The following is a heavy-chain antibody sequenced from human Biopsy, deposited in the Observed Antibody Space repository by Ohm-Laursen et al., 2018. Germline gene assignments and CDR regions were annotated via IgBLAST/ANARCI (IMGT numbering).Heavy chain of an antibody. CDR1: GYSLTELS. V-gene: IGHV1-24*01. J-gene: IGHJ4*02. Sequence: ASVKVSCKISGYSLTELSMHWVRQAPGQGLEWMGGFAPENGRIVYSQKFQGRVTMTEDTSTSTAYMEVWRLRSDDTAVYYCAADINVWNVNYWGQGTQVIVS. CDR3: AADINVWNVNY. D-gene: IGHD1-1*01. CDR2: FAPENGRI.